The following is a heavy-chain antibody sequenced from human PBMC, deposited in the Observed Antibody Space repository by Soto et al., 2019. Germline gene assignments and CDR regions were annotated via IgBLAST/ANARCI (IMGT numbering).Heavy chain of an antibody. CDR3: DRQRNTVVTQANFDH. J-gene: IGHJ4*02. Sequence: SETLSLTCIVSGESISSSSYYWGWIRQPPGKGLEWIGSIYYSGRTYYNPSFKGRVTISIDTSKNQFSLKLSSVTATDTAVYYCDRQRNTVVTQANFDHWGQGALVTVYS. CDR1: GESISSSSYY. V-gene: IGHV4-39*01. CDR2: IYYSGRT. D-gene: IGHD2-21*02.